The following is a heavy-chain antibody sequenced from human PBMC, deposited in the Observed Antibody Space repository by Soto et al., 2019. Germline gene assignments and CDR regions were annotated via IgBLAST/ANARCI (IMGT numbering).Heavy chain of an antibody. D-gene: IGHD7-27*01. V-gene: IGHV4-39*01. CDR3: ARRRSWDYYYGMDV. CDR1: GGSISSSSYY. J-gene: IGHJ6*02. CDR2: IYYSGST. Sequence: SETLSLTCTVSGGSISSSSYYWGWILHPPGKGLEWIGSIYYSGSTYYNPSLKSRVTISVDTSKNQFSLKLSSVTAADTAVYYCARRRSWDYYYGMDVWGQGTTVTVSS.